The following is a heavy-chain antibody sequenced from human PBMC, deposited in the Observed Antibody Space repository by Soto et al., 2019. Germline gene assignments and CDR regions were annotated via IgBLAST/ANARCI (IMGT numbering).Heavy chain of an antibody. D-gene: IGHD3-3*01. CDR2: ISSNGGST. Sequence: VSLRLSCSASGFTFSSYAMHWVRQAPGKGLEYVSAISSNGGSTYYADSVKGRFTISRDNSKNTLYLQMSSLRAEDTAVYYCVKDLLPNYDFWSGTDGMDVWGQGTTVTVSS. CDR1: GFTFSSYA. V-gene: IGHV3-64D*06. CDR3: VKDLLPNYDFWSGTDGMDV. J-gene: IGHJ6*02.